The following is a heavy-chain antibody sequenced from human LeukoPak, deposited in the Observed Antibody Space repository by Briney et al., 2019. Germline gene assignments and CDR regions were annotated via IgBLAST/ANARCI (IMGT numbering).Heavy chain of an antibody. V-gene: IGHV1-18*01. D-gene: IGHD4-11*01. Sequence: GASVKVSCKASGYTFTNYGVSWVRQAPGQGLEWMGWISGCNGYTNYAQKFQFRVTMTTDTSTSTAYMELRSLTSDDTAVYYCARDKAVTTELTQYFHHWGQGTLVTVSS. CDR2: ISGCNGYT. J-gene: IGHJ1*01. CDR1: GYTFTNYG. CDR3: ARDKAVTTELTQYFHH.